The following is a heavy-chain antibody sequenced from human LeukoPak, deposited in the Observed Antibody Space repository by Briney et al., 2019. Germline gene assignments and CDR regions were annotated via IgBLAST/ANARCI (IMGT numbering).Heavy chain of an antibody. D-gene: IGHD3-22*01. CDR2: IYYSGST. J-gene: IGHJ6*03. V-gene: IGHV4-39*01. Sequence: PSETLSLTCTISGDSISSSSYYWGWIRQPPGKGLEWIGSIYYSGSTYYNPSLKSRVTISVDTSKNQFSLRLSSVTAADTAVYYCARHYYDSSGYYYYYYYMDVWGKGTTVTVSS. CDR3: ARHYYDSSGYYYYYYYMDV. CDR1: GDSISSSSYY.